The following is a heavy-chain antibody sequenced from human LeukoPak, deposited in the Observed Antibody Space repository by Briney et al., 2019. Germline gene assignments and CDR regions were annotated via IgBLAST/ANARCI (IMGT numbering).Heavy chain of an antibody. Sequence: PSETLSLTCTVSGGSISSYYWSWIRQPPGKGLEWIGYIYYSGSTNYNPSLKSRVTISVDTSKNQFSLKLSSVTAADTAVYYCARHEGLTHRYPFDYWGQGTLVTVSS. CDR3: ARHEGLTHRYPFDY. CDR2: IYYSGST. J-gene: IGHJ4*02. V-gene: IGHV4-59*08. CDR1: GGSISSYY. D-gene: IGHD2-2*01.